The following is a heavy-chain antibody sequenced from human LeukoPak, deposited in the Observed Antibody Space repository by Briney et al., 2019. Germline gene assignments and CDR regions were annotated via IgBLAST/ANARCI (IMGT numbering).Heavy chain of an antibody. J-gene: IGHJ3*02. CDR3: ARHSIASAGYAFDI. D-gene: IGHD2-15*01. V-gene: IGHV4-59*08. Sequence: SETLSLTCTVSGGSISSYYWSWIRQPPEKGLEWIGYIYFSGSTSYNPSLKSQVTISVDTSKNQFSLKLNSVTAADTAVYYCARHSIASAGYAFDIWGQGTMVTVSS. CDR1: GGSISSYY. CDR2: IYFSGST.